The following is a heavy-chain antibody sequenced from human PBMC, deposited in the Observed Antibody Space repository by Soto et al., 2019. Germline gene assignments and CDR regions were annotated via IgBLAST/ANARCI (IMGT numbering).Heavy chain of an antibody. CDR3: TTDSQDIVVVVATTGDY. J-gene: IGHJ4*02. CDR2: IKSKTDGGTT. D-gene: IGHD2-15*01. Sequence: EVQLVESGGGLVKPGGSLRLSCAASGFTFSNTWMSWVRQAPGKGLEWVGRIKSKTDGGTTDYAAPVKDRFTISRDDSKSTLYLQLNGLKAEDTAVYYCTTDSQDIVVVVATTGDYWGQGTLVTVSS. CDR1: GFTFSNTW. V-gene: IGHV3-15*01.